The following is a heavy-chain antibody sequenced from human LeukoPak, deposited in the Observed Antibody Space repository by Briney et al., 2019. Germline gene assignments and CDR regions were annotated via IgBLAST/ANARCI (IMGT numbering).Heavy chain of an antibody. D-gene: IGHD3-10*01. CDR2: ISYDGSNK. CDR1: GFTFSSYG. J-gene: IGHJ4*02. Sequence: GRSLRLSCAASGFTFSSYGMHWVRRAPGKGLEWVAVISYDGSNKYYADSVKGRFTISRDNSKNTLYLQMNSLRAEDTAVYYCAKARYYYGSDLYYFDYWGQGTLVTVSS. CDR3: AKARYYYGSDLYYFDY. V-gene: IGHV3-30*18.